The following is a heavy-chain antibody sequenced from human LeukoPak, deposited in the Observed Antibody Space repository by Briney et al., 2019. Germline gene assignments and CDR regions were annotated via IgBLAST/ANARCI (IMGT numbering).Heavy chain of an antibody. J-gene: IGHJ4*02. D-gene: IGHD4-23*01. CDR2: IAYTGST. V-gene: IGHV4-39*01. Sequence: SETLSLTCPVYTDSTTSISYECDRPRQPPGKGREWIASIAYTGSTHNNTSLKTRVTISVHTSQNTFSLKLSSVTAADTAVCNSAKYFATMVNVYFDGWGQRALVSVSA. CDR3: AKYFATMVNVYFDG. CDR1: TDSTTSISYE.